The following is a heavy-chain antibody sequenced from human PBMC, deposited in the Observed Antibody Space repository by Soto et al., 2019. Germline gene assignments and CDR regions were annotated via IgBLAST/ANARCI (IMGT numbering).Heavy chain of an antibody. J-gene: IGHJ3*02. Sequence: QLHLVQSRAVVKKPGASVTVSCSASGYPVTAYYMHWVRQAPGRGLEWMGGINPATGAAKYTQTFQGRVPMTRDTSTSTVFMELSGLTSEDTAVFYWARGGGVGVAGSAAFDMWGQGTLVTVSS. D-gene: IGHD3-3*01. CDR2: INPATGAA. V-gene: IGHV1-2*02. CDR3: ARGGGVGVAGSAAFDM. CDR1: GYPVTAYY.